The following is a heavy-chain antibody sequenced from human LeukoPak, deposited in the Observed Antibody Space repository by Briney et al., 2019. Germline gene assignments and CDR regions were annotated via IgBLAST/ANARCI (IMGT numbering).Heavy chain of an antibody. J-gene: IGHJ5*02. CDR2: FDPEDGET. Sequence: ASVKVSCKVSGYTLTELSMHWVRQAPGKGLEWMGGFDPEDGETIYAQKFQGRVTMTEDTSTDTAYMELSSLRSEDTAVYYCATDFLYYDSSGYTNWFDPWGQGTLVTVPS. V-gene: IGHV1-24*01. CDR1: GYTLTELS. D-gene: IGHD3-22*01. CDR3: ATDFLYYDSSGYTNWFDP.